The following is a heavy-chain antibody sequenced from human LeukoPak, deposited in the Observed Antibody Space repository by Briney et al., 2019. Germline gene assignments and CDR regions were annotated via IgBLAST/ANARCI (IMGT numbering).Heavy chain of an antibody. D-gene: IGHD1-26*01. Sequence: GGSLRLSCAASGFTFGSYAMHWVRQAPGKGLEWVAVISYDGSNKYYADSVKGRFTISRDNSKNTLYLQMNSLRAEDTAVYYCAALSGSYYDAFDIWGQGTMVTVSS. CDR2: ISYDGSNK. CDR1: GFTFGSYA. J-gene: IGHJ3*02. V-gene: IGHV3-30*01. CDR3: AALSGSYYDAFDI.